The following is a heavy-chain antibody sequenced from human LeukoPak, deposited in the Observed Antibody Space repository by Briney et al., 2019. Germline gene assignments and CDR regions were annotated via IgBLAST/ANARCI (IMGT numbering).Heavy chain of an antibody. V-gene: IGHV3-53*01. CDR1: GFTVSSNY. CDR3: ARGGLRYFDWLRFGY. CDR2: IYSGGST. Sequence: GGSLRLSCEASGFTVSSNYMSWVRQAPGKGLEWVSVIYSGGSTYYADSVKGRFTISRDNSKNTLYLQMNSLRAEDTAVYYCARGGLRYFDWLRFGYWGQGTLVTVSS. J-gene: IGHJ4*02. D-gene: IGHD3-9*01.